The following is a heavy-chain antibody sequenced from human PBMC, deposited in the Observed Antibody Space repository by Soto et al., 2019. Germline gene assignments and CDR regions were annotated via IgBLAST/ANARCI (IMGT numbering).Heavy chain of an antibody. D-gene: IGHD1-26*01. V-gene: IGHV4-4*02. J-gene: IGHJ5*02. CDR3: ARDLVGALNWFDP. CDR1: GGSISSSNW. CDR2: IYHSGST. Sequence: QVQLQESGPGLVKPSGTLSLTCAVSGGSISSSNWCSWVRQPPGKGLEWIGEIYHSGSTNYNPSLMSRVTVSVDKSKIQFSLKLSSVTAADTAVYYWARDLVGALNWFDPWGQGTLVTVSS.